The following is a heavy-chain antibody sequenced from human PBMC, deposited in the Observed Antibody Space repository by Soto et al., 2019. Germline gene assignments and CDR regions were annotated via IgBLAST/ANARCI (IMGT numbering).Heavy chain of an antibody. CDR3: ARNLLIYYYGSGEDYYYGMDV. J-gene: IGHJ6*02. V-gene: IGHV3-30*03. Sequence: PGGSLRLSCAASGFTFSSYGMHWVRQAPGKGLEWVAVISYDGSNKYYADSVKGRFTISRDNSKNTLYLQMNSLRAEDTAVYYCARNLLIYYYGSGEDYYYGMDVPGQGTTVTVSS. CDR2: ISYDGSNK. D-gene: IGHD3-10*01. CDR1: GFTFSSYG.